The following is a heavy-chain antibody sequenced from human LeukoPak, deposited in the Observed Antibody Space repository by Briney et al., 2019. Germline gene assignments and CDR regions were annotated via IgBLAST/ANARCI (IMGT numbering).Heavy chain of an antibody. CDR3: ARDRDYSDHFDY. Sequence: GRSLRLSCAASGFTFSSYGMHWVRQAPGKGLEWVAVIWYDGSNKYYADSVKGRFTISRDNSKNTLYLQMNSLRAEDTAVYYCARDRDYSDHFDYWGQGTLVTVSS. D-gene: IGHD4-17*01. V-gene: IGHV3-33*01. CDR1: GFTFSSYG. J-gene: IGHJ4*02. CDR2: IWYDGSNK.